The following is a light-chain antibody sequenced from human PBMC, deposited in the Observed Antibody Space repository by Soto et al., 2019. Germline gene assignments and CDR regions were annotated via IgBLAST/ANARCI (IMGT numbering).Light chain of an antibody. CDR3: QQAISFPIT. V-gene: IGKV1-12*01. CDR1: QDISTW. Sequence: DIHMTQSPSSVSASLGDGVTISCRASQDISTWLAWYQQKPGKAPNLLIYAASSLQTGVPSRFSGSGSGTDFTLTISSLQPEDFATYYCQQAISFPITFGQGTRLEI. CDR2: AAS. J-gene: IGKJ5*01.